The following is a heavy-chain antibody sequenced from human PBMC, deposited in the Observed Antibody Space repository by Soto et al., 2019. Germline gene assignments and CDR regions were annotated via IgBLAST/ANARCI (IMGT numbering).Heavy chain of an antibody. CDR1: GGSISSSTYY. Sequence: PSETLSLTCTVSGGSISSSTYYLGWIRHPPGKGLEWIGSIYYTGSTYYNPSLKSGVTISVDTSKNQFSPTLRSVTAADAAVYYCASCGSTACYPPWGLQFLDLSGQGSLVTVSS. J-gene: IGHJ5*02. CDR2: IYYTGST. V-gene: IGHV4-39*01. CDR3: ASCGSTACYPPWGLQFLDL. D-gene: IGHD2-2*01.